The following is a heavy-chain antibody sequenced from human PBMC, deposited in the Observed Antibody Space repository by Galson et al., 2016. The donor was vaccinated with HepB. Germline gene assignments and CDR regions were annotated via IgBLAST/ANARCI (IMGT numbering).Heavy chain of an antibody. CDR2: VNPKSGNT. Sequence: SVKVSCKASGYTFTSYGISWIRQGPGQGLEWMGWVNPKSGNTALAQRFQGRLTMTTDTPTATASMELSGLTSDDTAIYYCARGLRQWLAQLDYWGQGSLVTVSS. D-gene: IGHD6-19*01. V-gene: IGHV1-8*01. CDR1: GYTFTSYG. CDR3: ARGLRQWLAQLDY. J-gene: IGHJ4*02.